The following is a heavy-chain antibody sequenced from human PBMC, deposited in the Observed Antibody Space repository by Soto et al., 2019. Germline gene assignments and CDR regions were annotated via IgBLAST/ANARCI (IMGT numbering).Heavy chain of an antibody. Sequence: EVQLLESGGGLVQPGGSLRLSCAASGFTFSSCAMSWVRQAPEKGLEWVSGIRGSGGNTYYADSVNGRFTISRDNSKNTLYLQMNSLRAEDTAVYYCAKSMERRYAFAIWGQGTMVTVSS. CDR3: AKSMERRYAFAI. J-gene: IGHJ3*02. D-gene: IGHD1-1*01. V-gene: IGHV3-23*01. CDR2: IRGSGGNT. CDR1: GFTFSSCA.